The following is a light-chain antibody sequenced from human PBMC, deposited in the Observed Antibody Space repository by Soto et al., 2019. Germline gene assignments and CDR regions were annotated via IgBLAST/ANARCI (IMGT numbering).Light chain of an antibody. Sequence: DIQMTQSPSTLSASVGDRVTITCRASHTISSWLAWYQQKPGKAPKLLIFDASILESGVPSRFSGSGSGTDFTLSISSLQPDDFGTYYCQQYNDYSYTFGQGTKLEIK. CDR1: HTISSW. CDR3: QQYNDYSYT. CDR2: DAS. V-gene: IGKV1-5*01. J-gene: IGKJ2*01.